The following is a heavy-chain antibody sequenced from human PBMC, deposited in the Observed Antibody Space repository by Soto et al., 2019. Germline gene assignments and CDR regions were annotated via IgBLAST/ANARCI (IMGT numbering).Heavy chain of an antibody. J-gene: IGHJ4*02. V-gene: IGHV3-33*01. CDR2: IWYDGSNK. CDR3: ARDRANLRYFDWFPDRVFDY. D-gene: IGHD3-9*01. Sequence: RLSCAASEFTFSSYVMHWVRQAPGNGLEWVAVIWYDGSNKYYADSVKGRFTISRDNSKNTLYLQMNSLRAEDTAVYYCARDRANLRYFDWFPDRVFDYWGQGTLVTVYS. CDR1: EFTFSSYV.